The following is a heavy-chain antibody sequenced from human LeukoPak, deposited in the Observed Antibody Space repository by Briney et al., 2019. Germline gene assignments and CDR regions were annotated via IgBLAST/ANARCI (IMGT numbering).Heavy chain of an antibody. CDR3: ASVPRPSLQGLCVFDI. CDR1: GYTFTGYY. V-gene: IGHV1-2*02. Sequence: ASVKVSCKASGYTFTGYYMHWVRQAPGQGLEWMGWINPNSGGTNYAQKFQGRVTMTRDTSITTAYMELSRLRSDDTAVYYCASVPRPSLQGLCVFDIWGQGTMVSVSS. CDR2: INPNSGGT. D-gene: IGHD6-6*01. J-gene: IGHJ3*02.